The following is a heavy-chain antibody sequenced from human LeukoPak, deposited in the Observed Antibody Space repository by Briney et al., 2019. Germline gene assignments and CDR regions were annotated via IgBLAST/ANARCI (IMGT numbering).Heavy chain of an antibody. Sequence: SETLSLTCTVSVDSISAYYWNWIRQFPGKGLEWIGYIYYNGSGSTNYNPSLKSRVTISVDASKNQFSLKLSSVTAADTAVYYCARGTYYDILTGYYNNYYYYYYMGVWGKGTTVTISS. D-gene: IGHD3-9*01. CDR3: ARGTYYDILTGYYNNYYYYYYMGV. V-gene: IGHV4-59*01. J-gene: IGHJ6*03. CDR2: IYYNGSGST. CDR1: VDSISAYY.